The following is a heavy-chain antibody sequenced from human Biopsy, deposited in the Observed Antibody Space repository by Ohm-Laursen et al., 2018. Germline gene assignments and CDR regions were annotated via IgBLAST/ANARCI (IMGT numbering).Heavy chain of an antibody. CDR2: ISPYNDKT. CDR1: GYTFTSYD. J-gene: IGHJ4*02. V-gene: IGHV1-18*01. Sequence: ASVKVSCNASGYTFTSYDISWVRQAPGQGLEWMGWISPYNDKTSYPPKLQDRVTMTADTSTNTAHMELRSLRSDDTAVYCCARVFCTSTTCYGLLDNWGQGTLVTVSS. CDR3: ARVFCTSTTCYGLLDN. D-gene: IGHD2/OR15-2a*01.